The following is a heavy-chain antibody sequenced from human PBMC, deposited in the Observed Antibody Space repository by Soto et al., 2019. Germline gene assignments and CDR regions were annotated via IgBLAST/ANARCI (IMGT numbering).Heavy chain of an antibody. CDR3: ARDPKGQPITIFGVVIPGWFDP. D-gene: IGHD3-3*01. Sequence: ASVKVSCKASGYTFTSYGISWVRQAPGQGLEWKGWISAYNGNTNYAQKLQGRVTMTTDTSTSTAYMELRSLRSDDTAVYYCARDPKGQPITIFGVVIPGWFDPWGQGTLVTVSS. V-gene: IGHV1-18*01. CDR2: ISAYNGNT. CDR1: GYTFTSYG. J-gene: IGHJ5*02.